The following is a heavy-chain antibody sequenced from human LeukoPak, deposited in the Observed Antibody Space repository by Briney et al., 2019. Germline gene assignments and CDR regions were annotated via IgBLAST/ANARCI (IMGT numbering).Heavy chain of an antibody. CDR2: IGTASDT. D-gene: IGHD1-1*01. Sequence: PGGSLRLSCAASGFTFSSFDMHWVRQPTGQGLEWVSTIGTASDTYYPVSVEGRFTLSSDNTKNSFYLQMNSLTAGDTAVYYCVRGPPRGKYYYMDVWGKGSTVTVSS. J-gene: IGHJ6*03. CDR3: VRGPPRGKYYYMDV. CDR1: GFTFSSFD. V-gene: IGHV3-13*01.